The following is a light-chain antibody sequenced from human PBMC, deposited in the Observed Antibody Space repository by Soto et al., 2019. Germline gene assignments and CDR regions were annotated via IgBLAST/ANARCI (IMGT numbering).Light chain of an antibody. CDR1: SSDVGGYNY. J-gene: IGLJ1*01. V-gene: IGLV2-14*01. CDR2: DVY. CDR3: RSYGSSSTYV. Sequence: QSALTQPASVSGSPGQSITISCTGTSSDVGGYNYVSWYQQHPGKAPKLIIYDVYNRPLGISNRFSGSKSGNTASLTISGLQAEDEADYYCRSYGSSSTYVFGTGTKLTVL.